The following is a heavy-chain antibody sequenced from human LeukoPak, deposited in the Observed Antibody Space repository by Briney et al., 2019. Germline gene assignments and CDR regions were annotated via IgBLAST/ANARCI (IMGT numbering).Heavy chain of an antibody. Sequence: PGGSLRLSCAASGFTFSSYAMPWVRQAPGKGLEWVAVISYDGSNKYYADSVKGRFTISRDNSKNMLYLQMNSLRAEDTAVYYCARDKDSSSWYVWFDPWGQGTLVTVSS. CDR3: ARDKDSSSWYVWFDP. D-gene: IGHD6-13*01. V-gene: IGHV3-30-3*01. CDR2: ISYDGSNK. J-gene: IGHJ5*02. CDR1: GFTFSSYA.